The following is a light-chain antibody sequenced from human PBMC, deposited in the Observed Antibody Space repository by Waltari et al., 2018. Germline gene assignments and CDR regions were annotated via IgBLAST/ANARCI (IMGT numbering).Light chain of an antibody. J-gene: IGLJ3*02. CDR3: LPADSTSTYGV. Sequence: SYELTQPPSLSVFPGQTARISCSGDAFTKQYGFWYQQRPGQAPVLVIYKDSERPSGTPERFSGSRSGTTVTLTISGVQAEDEGDYYCLPADSTSTYGVFGGGTKVTVL. CDR2: KDS. V-gene: IGLV3-25*03. CDR1: AFTKQY.